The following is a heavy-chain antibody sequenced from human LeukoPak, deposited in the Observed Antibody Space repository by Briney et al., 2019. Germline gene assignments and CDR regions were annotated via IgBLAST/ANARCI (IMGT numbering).Heavy chain of an antibody. CDR1: GYTFTGYY. D-gene: IGHD3-10*01. CDR2: ISPSGGT. CDR3: ARDHYYTSGSPSFDY. Sequence: ASVKVSCKASGYTFTGYYMHWVRQAPGQGLEWMGWISPSGGTDYAQKFQGRVTMTRDTSITTAYMELDSLRSDDTAVCYCARDHYYTSGSPSFDYWGQGTLVTVSS. J-gene: IGHJ4*02. V-gene: IGHV1-2*02.